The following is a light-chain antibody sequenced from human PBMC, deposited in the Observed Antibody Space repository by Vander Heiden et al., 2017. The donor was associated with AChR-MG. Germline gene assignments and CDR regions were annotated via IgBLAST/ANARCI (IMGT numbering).Light chain of an antibody. CDR1: QSVSNK. CDR2: VTT. Sequence: EIVMTQSPATLSASLGERVTLSCRASQSVSNKIAWYKQKAGQPPRLLIYVTTNRATGIPPRFSGSGYGTDFNLTISSRQSEDFGTYFCQQYDDWPPSTFGQWTKVEIK. V-gene: IGKV3-15*01. J-gene: IGKJ2*01. CDR3: QQYDDWPPST.